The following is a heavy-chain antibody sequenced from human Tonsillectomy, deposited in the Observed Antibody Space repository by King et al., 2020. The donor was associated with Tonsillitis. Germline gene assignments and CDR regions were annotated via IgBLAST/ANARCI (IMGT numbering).Heavy chain of an antibody. D-gene: IGHD6-19*01. J-gene: IGHJ4*02. CDR2: IKSKTDGGTT. CDR3: TTVGVAVAGTLSFDY. V-gene: IGHV3-15*07. Sequence: VQLVESGGGLVKPGGSLRLSCAASGFTFSNAWMNWVRQAPGKGLEGVGRIKSKTDGGTTDYGASVKGRFTISRDDSKNTRYLQMNSLKTEDTAVYYCTTVGVAVAGTLSFDYWGQGTLVTVSS. CDR1: GFTFSNAW.